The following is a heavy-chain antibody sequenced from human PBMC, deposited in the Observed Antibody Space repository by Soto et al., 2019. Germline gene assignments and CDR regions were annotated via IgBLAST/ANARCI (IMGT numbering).Heavy chain of an antibody. CDR2: IIPIFGTA. J-gene: IGHJ4*02. V-gene: IGHV1-69*06. CDR3: ARDNNYYYDSSGYYDDY. D-gene: IGHD3-22*01. CDR1: GCTFSSYA. Sequence: SVKVSCKASGCTFSSYAISWVRQAPGQGLEWMGGIIPIFGTANYAQKFQGRVTITADKSTSTAYMELSSLRSEDTAVYYCARDNNYYYDSSGYYDDYWGQGTLVTVSS.